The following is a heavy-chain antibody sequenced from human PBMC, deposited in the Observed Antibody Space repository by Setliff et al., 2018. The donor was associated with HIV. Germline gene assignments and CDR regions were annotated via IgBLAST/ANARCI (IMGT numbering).Heavy chain of an antibody. CDR3: ARASPGPFDP. CDR2: INTDGSST. CDR1: GFTFRDYG. Sequence: GGSLRLSCAASGFTFRDYGMNWVRQAPGKGLEWVSRINTDGSSTSYADSVKGRFTISRDNAKNTLYLQMNSLRAEDTAVYYCARASPGPFDPWGQGTLVTVSS. J-gene: IGHJ5*02. V-gene: IGHV3-74*01.